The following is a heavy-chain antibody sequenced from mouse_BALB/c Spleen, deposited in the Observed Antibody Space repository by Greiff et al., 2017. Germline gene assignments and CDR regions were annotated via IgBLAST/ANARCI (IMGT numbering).Heavy chain of an antibody. CDR2: IDPANGNT. Sequence: VQLKESGAELVKPGASVKLSCTASGFNIKDTYMHWVKQRPEQGLEWIGRIDPANGNTKYDPKFQGKATITADTSSNTAYLQLSSLTSEDTAVYYCASYYGNYFDYWGQGTTLTVSS. V-gene: IGHV14-3*02. D-gene: IGHD2-1*01. CDR3: ASYYGNYFDY. CDR1: GFNIKDTY. J-gene: IGHJ2*01.